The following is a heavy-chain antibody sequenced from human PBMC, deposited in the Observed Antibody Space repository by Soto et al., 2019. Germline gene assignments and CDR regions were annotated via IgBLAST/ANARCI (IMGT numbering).Heavy chain of an antibody. CDR3: ARTNSGSYFERDY. D-gene: IGHD1-26*01. CDR1: GFTFSNFW. J-gene: IGHJ4*02. V-gene: IGHV3-7*01. CDR2: IKQDGSEK. Sequence: PGGSLRLSCAASGFTFSNFWMSWVRQAPGKGLEWVANIKQDGSEKYYVDSVKGRFTISRDNAKNSLYLQMDSLRAEDTAVYYCARTNSGSYFERDYWGQGSLVTVSS.